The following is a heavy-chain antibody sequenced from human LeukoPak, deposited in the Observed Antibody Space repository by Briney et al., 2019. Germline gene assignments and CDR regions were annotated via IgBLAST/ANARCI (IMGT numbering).Heavy chain of an antibody. CDR3: ARGAIDTRCFDI. J-gene: IGHJ3*02. D-gene: IGHD2-2*01. Sequence: SETLSLTCTVSGGSISSSSYYWGWIRQPPGKGLEWIGSIYYSGSTYYNPSLKSRVTISVDTSKNQFSLKLSSVTAADTAVYYCARGAIDTRCFDIWGQGTMVTVSS. CDR1: GGSISSSSYY. V-gene: IGHV4-39*01. CDR2: IYYSGST.